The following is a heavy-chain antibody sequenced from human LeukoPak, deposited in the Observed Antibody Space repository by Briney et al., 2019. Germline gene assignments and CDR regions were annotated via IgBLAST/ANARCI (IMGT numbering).Heavy chain of an antibody. CDR3: AKDLNYGDLLDY. V-gene: IGHV3-21*01. CDR2: ISSSSSYI. D-gene: IGHD4-17*01. J-gene: IGHJ4*02. Sequence: GGSLRLSCAASGFTFSSYSMNWVRQAPGKGLEWVSSISSSSSYIYYADSVKGRFTISRDNAKNSLYLQMNSLRAEDTAVYYCAKDLNYGDLLDYWGQGTLVTVSS. CDR1: GFTFSSYS.